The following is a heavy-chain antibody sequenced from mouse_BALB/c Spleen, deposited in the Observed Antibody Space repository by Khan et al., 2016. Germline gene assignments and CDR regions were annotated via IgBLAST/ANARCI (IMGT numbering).Heavy chain of an antibody. Sequence: EVQLVESGPGLVKPSQSLSLTCTVTGYSITSDYAWNWIRQFPGNKLEWMGYISYSGYSSYNPSLKSRISITRDTSKNQFFPQLNSVTPDDTATYYCAKGRRKAWFAYWGQGTLVTVSA. V-gene: IGHV3-2*02. CDR2: ISYSGYS. CDR1: GYSITSDYA. J-gene: IGHJ3*01. CDR3: AKGRRKAWFAY.